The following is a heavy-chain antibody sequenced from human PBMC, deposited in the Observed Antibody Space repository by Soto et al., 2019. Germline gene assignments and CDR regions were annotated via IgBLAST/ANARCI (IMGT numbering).Heavy chain of an antibody. CDR2: ISGSGGST. CDR1: GFTFSSYA. CDR3: AKDRGIVLMVYAITYYFDY. J-gene: IGHJ4*02. D-gene: IGHD2-8*01. Sequence: EVQLLESGGGLVQPGGSLRLSCAASGFTFSSYAMSWVRQAPGKGLEWVSAISGSGGSTYYADSVKGRFTVSRDNSKNTLYLKMNGLRAEDTAVYYCAKDRGIVLMVYAITYYFDYWGQGTLVTVSS. V-gene: IGHV3-23*01.